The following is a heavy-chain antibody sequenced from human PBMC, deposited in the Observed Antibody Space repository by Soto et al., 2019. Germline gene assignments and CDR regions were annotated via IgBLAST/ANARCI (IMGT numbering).Heavy chain of an antibody. D-gene: IGHD2-2*01. V-gene: IGHV1-18*04. CDR2: ISAYNGNT. J-gene: IGHJ4*02. CDR3: ARDDIVVVPAAMPLDY. Sequence: QVPLVQSGAEVKKPGASVKVSCKASGYTFTSYGISWVRQAPGQGLEWMGWISAYNGNTNYAQKLQGRVTMTTDTSTSTAYMELRSLRSDDTAVYYCARDDIVVVPAAMPLDYWGQGTLVTVSS. CDR1: GYTFTSYG.